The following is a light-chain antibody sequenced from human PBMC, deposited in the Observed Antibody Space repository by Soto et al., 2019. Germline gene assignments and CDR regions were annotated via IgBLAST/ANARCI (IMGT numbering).Light chain of an antibody. J-gene: IGKJ1*01. Sequence: EIVMTQSPATLSVSPGERATLSCRASQSVSSNLAWYQQKPGQAPRLLIYGASTRATGIPARFSGSGSGTEFTLTISSLQSEDCAVYYCQQYNNWPRTFRQGTKVEIK. V-gene: IGKV3-15*01. CDR1: QSVSSN. CDR2: GAS. CDR3: QQYNNWPRT.